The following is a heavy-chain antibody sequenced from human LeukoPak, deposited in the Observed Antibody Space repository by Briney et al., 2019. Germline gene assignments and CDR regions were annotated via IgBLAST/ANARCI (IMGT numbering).Heavy chain of an antibody. D-gene: IGHD4-17*01. CDR3: ASYAVTWLLQRDY. CDR2: IYYSGST. J-gene: IGHJ4*02. V-gene: IGHV4-39*07. CDR1: GGSISSSSYY. Sequence: SETLSLTCTVSGGSISSSSYYWGWIRQPPGKGLEWIGSIYYSGSTYYNPSLKSRVTISVDTSKNQFSLKLSSVTAADTAVYYCASYAVTWLLQRDYWGQGTLVTVSS.